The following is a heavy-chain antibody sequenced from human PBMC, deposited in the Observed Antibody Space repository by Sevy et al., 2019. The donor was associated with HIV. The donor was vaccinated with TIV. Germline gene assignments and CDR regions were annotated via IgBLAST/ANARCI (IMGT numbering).Heavy chain of an antibody. V-gene: IGHV3-48*03. D-gene: IGHD3-3*01. CDR1: GFTFSSYE. Sequence: GGSLRLSCAASGFTFSSYEMNWVRQAPGKGLEWVSYISSSGSTIYYADSVKGRFTISRDNAKNSLYLQMNSLRAEDTAVYYCPRSGNNYDPGYYYYMDVWGKGTTVTVSS. J-gene: IGHJ6*03. CDR2: ISSSGSTI. CDR3: PRSGNNYDPGYYYYMDV.